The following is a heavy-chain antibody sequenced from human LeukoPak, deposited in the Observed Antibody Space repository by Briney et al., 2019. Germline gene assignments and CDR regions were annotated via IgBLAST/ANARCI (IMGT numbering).Heavy chain of an antibody. D-gene: IGHD3-9*01. J-gene: IGHJ2*01. V-gene: IGHV3-7*01. CDR3: ARDYTYYDILTGYPYWYFDL. CDR1: GFTFNSYW. Sequence: PGGSLRLSCAASGFTFNSYWMSWVRQAPGKGLEWVANIKQDGSEKYYVDPVKGRFTISRDNAKNSLYLQMNSLRAEDTAVYYCARDYTYYDILTGYPYWYFDLWGRGTLVTVSS. CDR2: IKQDGSEK.